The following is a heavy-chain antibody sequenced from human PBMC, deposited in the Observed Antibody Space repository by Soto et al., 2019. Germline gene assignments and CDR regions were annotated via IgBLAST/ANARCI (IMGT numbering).Heavy chain of an antibody. CDR1: GGTFSSYA. CDR3: ASRGVPAATYYYYGMDV. D-gene: IGHD2-2*01. V-gene: IGHV1-69*13. Sequence: SVKVSCKASGGTFSSYAISWVRQAPGQGLEWMGGIIPIFGTANYAQKFQGRVTITADESTSTAYMELSSLRSEDTAVYYCASRGVPAATYYYYGMDVWGQGTTVTVSS. J-gene: IGHJ6*02. CDR2: IIPIFGTA.